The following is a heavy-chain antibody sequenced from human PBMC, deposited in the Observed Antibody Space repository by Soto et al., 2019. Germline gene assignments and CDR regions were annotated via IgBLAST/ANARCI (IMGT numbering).Heavy chain of an antibody. CDR3: TTAPLVAAAWGYYYGMDV. CDR2: IKSKTDGGTT. Sequence: EVQLVESGGGLVKPGGSLRLSCAASGFTFSNAWMSWVRQAPGKGLEWVGRIKSKTDGGTTDYAAPVKGRFTISRDDSKNTLYLQMNSLKTEDTAVYYCTTAPLVAAAWGYYYGMDVWGQGTTVTVSS. V-gene: IGHV3-15*01. D-gene: IGHD2-15*01. J-gene: IGHJ6*02. CDR1: GFTFSNAW.